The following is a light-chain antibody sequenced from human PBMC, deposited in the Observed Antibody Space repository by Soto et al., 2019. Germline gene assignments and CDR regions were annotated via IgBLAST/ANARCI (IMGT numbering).Light chain of an antibody. Sequence: EIVMTQSPAALSVSPGERATLSCRASQSVTSNLAWYQQKPGQAPRLLIYGASTRATGFPARFSGSGSGTEFTHTISSLQSEDFAVYYCQHYYNWPLTFDQGTKLEIK. CDR2: GAS. CDR3: QHYYNWPLT. V-gene: IGKV3-15*01. J-gene: IGKJ2*01. CDR1: QSVTSN.